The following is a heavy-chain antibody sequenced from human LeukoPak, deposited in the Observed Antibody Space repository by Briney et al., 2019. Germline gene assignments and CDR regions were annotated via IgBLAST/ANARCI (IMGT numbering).Heavy chain of an antibody. J-gene: IGHJ4*02. CDR3: ARADYYGAGSWFDY. CDR2: IRYDGSNK. Sequence: GGSLRLSCAASGFTFSSYGMHWVRQAPGKGLEWVAFIRYDGSNKYYADSVKGRFTISRDNSKNTLYLQMNSPRAEDTAVYYCARADYYGAGSWFDYWGQGTLVTVSS. D-gene: IGHD3-10*01. V-gene: IGHV3-30*02. CDR1: GFTFSSYG.